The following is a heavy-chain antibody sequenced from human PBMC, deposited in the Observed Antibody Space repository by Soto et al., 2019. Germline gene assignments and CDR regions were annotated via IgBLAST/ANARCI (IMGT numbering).Heavy chain of an antibody. CDR1: GFTFDDYA. CDR3: AKDGCYSDSWFGYSDY. CDR2: ITRDGATT. D-gene: IGHD6-13*01. V-gene: IGHV3-43D*04. Sequence: EVQLVESGGVVVQFGGSLRLSCAASGFTFDDYAMHWVRQAPGKGLEWVSLITRDGATTYYADSVKGRFTISRDNSKNSLYLQMNNLRPDDTAFYYCAKDGCYSDSWFGYSDYWGQGTLVTVSS. J-gene: IGHJ4*02.